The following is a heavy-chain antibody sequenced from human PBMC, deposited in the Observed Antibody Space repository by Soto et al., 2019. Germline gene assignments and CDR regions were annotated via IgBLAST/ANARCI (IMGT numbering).Heavy chain of an antibody. V-gene: IGHV4-61*01. D-gene: IGHD3-10*01. J-gene: IGHJ5*02. Sequence: SETLSLTCTVSGGSVSSGSYYWSWIRQPPGKGLEWIGYIYYSGSTNYNPSLKSRVTISVDTSKNQFSLKLSSVTAADTAVYYCARDLPLLWFGELLYGGGLDPWGQGTLVTVSS. CDR2: IYYSGST. CDR3: ARDLPLLWFGELLYGGGLDP. CDR1: GGSVSSGSYY.